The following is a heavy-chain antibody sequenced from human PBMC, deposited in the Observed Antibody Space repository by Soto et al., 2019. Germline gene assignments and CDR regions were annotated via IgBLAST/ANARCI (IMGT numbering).Heavy chain of an antibody. D-gene: IGHD3-10*01. CDR2: MGVSGRIT. Sequence: GGSLRLSCVASGFTFSSYAMTLVRQAPGKGLEWVSSMGVSGRITYYTDSVKGRFTISRDNSKSTLYMQMTSLRVEETAFYYCAKDLPGELLPTCFDPWAPGTLVIVSS. CDR1: GFTFSSYA. J-gene: IGHJ5*02. V-gene: IGHV3-23*01. CDR3: AKDLPGELLPTCFDP.